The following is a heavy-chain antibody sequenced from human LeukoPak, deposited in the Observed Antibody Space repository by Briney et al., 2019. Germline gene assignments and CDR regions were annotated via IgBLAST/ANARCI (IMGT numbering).Heavy chain of an antibody. D-gene: IGHD2-15*01. CDR1: GYSFTSYW. Sequence: GESLKISCKGAGYSFTSYWIGWVRQMSGKGLEWMGIIYPGDSDTRYSPSFQGQVTISADKSISTAYLQWSSPKASDTAMYYCARPDCSGGSCYSPGDPIWGQGTMVTVSS. V-gene: IGHV5-51*01. CDR2: IYPGDSDT. J-gene: IGHJ3*02. CDR3: ARPDCSGGSCYSPGDPI.